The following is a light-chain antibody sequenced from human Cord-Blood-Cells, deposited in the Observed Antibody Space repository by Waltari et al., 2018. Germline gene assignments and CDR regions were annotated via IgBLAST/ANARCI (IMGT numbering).Light chain of an antibody. CDR2: DVS. CDR1: SSDGGGYNY. CDR3: SSYTSSSTPVV. J-gene: IGLJ2*01. Sequence: QSALTQPASVSGSPGQSITISCTGTSSDGGGYNYVSLYQQHPGKAPKHMIYDVSNRPSGVSNRFSGSKSGNTASLTISGLQAEDEADYYCSSYTSSSTPVVFGGGTKLTVL. V-gene: IGLV2-14*01.